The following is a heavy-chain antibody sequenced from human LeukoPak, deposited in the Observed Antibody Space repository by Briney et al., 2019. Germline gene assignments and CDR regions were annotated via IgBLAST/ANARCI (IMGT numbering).Heavy chain of an antibody. CDR3: AKESAYSGSYWRYFDY. CDR2: IRYDGSNK. D-gene: IGHD1-26*01. V-gene: IGHV3-30*02. CDR1: GFIFSNYA. J-gene: IGHJ4*02. Sequence: PGGSLRLSCAASGFIFSNYAMHWVRQAPGKGLEWVAFIRYDGSNKYYADSVKGRFTISRDNSKNTLYLQMNSLRAEDTAVYYCAKESAYSGSYWRYFDYWGQGTLVTVSS.